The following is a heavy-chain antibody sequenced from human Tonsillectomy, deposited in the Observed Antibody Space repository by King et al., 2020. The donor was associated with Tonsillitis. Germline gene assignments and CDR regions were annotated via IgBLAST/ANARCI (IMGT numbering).Heavy chain of an antibody. CDR1: GFTVSSNY. Sequence: VQLVESGGGLAQPGESLRLSCAVSGFTVSSNYINWVRQSPGKGLEWVSIIYSDGAAYYADSVKGRFTISRDNSKNTVYLQMNSPRAEDTAVYYCARATVLYAPFDSWGQGTLVTVSS. J-gene: IGHJ4*02. CDR2: IYSDGAA. D-gene: IGHD5/OR15-5a*01. V-gene: IGHV3-66*01. CDR3: ARATVLYAPFDS.